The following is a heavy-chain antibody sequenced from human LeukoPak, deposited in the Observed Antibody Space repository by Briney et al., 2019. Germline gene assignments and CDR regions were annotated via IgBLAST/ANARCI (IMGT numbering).Heavy chain of an antibody. J-gene: IGHJ3*02. CDR2: ISSSSSCI. D-gene: IGHD3-22*01. V-gene: IGHV3-21*01. CDR3: ASGAYYDSSGYAFDI. Sequence: GGSLRLSCAASGFTFSSYSMNWVRQAPGKGLEWVSSISSSSSCIYYADSVKGRFTISRDNAKNSLYLQMNSLRAGDTAVYYCASGAYYDSSGYAFDIWGQGTMVTVSS. CDR1: GFTFSSYS.